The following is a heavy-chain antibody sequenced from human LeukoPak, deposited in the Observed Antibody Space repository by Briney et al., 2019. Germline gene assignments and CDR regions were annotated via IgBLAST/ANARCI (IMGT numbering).Heavy chain of an antibody. CDR1: GFTFSNYA. V-gene: IGHV3-23*01. CDR2: IVGSGSGT. D-gene: IGHD3-9*01. Sequence: GGSLRLSCAASGFTFSNYAMSWVRQAPGKGLEWVSAIVGSGSGTYYADSVKGRFTISRDNSKNTLYLQLNRLRAEDTAVYYCAKWGDYDILTGYYDSDYWGQGTLVTVSS. J-gene: IGHJ4*02. CDR3: AKWGDYDILTGYYDSDY.